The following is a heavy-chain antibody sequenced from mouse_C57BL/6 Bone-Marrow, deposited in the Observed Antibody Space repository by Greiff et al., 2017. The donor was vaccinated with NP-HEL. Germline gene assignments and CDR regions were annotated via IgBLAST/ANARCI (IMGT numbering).Heavy chain of an antibody. D-gene: IGHD1-1*01. CDR2: IRSKSNNYAT. CDR1: GFSFNTYA. J-gene: IGHJ1*03. Sequence: EVQGVESGGGLVQPKGSLKLSCAASGFSFNTYAMNWVRQAPGKGLEWVARIRSKSNNYATYYADSVKDRFTISRDDSESMIYLQMNNLKTEDTAMYYCVRHEYYGSGYFDVWGTGTTVTVSS. V-gene: IGHV10-1*01. CDR3: VRHEYYGSGYFDV.